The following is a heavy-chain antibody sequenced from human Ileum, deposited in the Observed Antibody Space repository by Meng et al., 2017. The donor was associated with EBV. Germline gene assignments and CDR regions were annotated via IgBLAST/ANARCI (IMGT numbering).Heavy chain of an antibody. Sequence: QVQIVRSGAEVKKPGASVKVSCKASGYTFTSYAMHWVRQAPGQRLEWMGWINAGNGNTKYSQKFQGRVTITRDTSASTAYMELSSLRSEDTAVYYCARDYDILTGYYNVMGWFDPWGQGTLVTVSS. CDR1: GYTFTSYA. D-gene: IGHD3-9*01. CDR3: ARDYDILTGYYNVMGWFDP. J-gene: IGHJ5*02. CDR2: INAGNGNT. V-gene: IGHV1-3*01.